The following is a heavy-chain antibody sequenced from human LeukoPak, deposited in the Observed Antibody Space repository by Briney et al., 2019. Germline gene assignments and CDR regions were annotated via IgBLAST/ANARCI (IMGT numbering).Heavy chain of an antibody. CDR2: IDPSGSYT. Sequence: GESLKISCKGSGYSFTSYWIGWVRQMPGKGLEWMGRIDPSGSYTNYSPSFQGHVTISADKSISTAYLQWSSLKASDTAMYYCASSYDFWSGPDDVYGMDVWGQGTTVTVSS. D-gene: IGHD3-3*01. J-gene: IGHJ6*02. CDR1: GYSFTSYW. V-gene: IGHV5-10-1*01. CDR3: ASSYDFWSGPDDVYGMDV.